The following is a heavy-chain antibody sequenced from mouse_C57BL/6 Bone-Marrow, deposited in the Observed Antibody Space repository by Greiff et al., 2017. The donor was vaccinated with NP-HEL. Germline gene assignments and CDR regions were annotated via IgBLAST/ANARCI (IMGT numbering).Heavy chain of an antibody. V-gene: IGHV1-81*01. CDR2: IYPRCGTT. D-gene: IGHD1-1*01. J-gene: IGHJ3*01. CDR3: ATSLSSTWFAY. Sequence: VQLQQSGAELARPGASVKLSCKASGYTFTSYGISWVKQRTGQGLEWIGEIYPRCGTTYYNEKFKGKATLTADKSSSTAYMELRSLTSEDSAVYVCATSLSSTWFAYWGQGTLVTVSA. CDR1: GYTFTSYG.